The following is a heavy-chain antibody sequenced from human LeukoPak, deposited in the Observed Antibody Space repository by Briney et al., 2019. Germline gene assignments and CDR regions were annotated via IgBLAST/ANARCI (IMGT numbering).Heavy chain of an antibody. V-gene: IGHV3-30*02. J-gene: IGHJ4*02. D-gene: IGHD1-26*01. Sequence: TGGSLRLSCAASGFTFSSYGMHWARQAPGKGLEWVTFIRYDGTNKYYGDSGKGRFTISRDNSKDTVYLQMNSLRAEDTAVYYCAKDRGTYSVIDHWGQGTLVTVSS. CDR3: AKDRGTYSVIDH. CDR1: GFTFSSYG. CDR2: IRYDGTNK.